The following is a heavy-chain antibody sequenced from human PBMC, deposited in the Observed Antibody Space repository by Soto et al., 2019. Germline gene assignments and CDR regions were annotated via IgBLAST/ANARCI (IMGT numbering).Heavy chain of an antibody. CDR1: GYTFTGYY. Sequence: ASVKVSCKASGYTFTGYYMHWVRQAPGQGLEWMGWINPNSGGTNYAQKFQGRVTMTRDTSISTAYMELSRLRSDDTAVYYCARYFVDIVATRPGYYYGMDVWGQGTTATVSS. D-gene: IGHD5-12*01. CDR3: ARYFVDIVATRPGYYYGMDV. CDR2: INPNSGGT. J-gene: IGHJ6*02. V-gene: IGHV1-2*02.